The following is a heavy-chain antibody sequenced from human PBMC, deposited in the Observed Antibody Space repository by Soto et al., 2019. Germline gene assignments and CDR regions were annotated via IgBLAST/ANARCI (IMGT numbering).Heavy chain of an antibody. V-gene: IGHV3-23*01. J-gene: IGHJ5*02. CDR3: AKDRPSSYNTPSPGDNWFDP. CDR2: IGGSDGTT. D-gene: IGHD1-1*01. CDR1: GFTFSSFA. Sequence: EVQLLEFGGGLLQPGGSQRLSCAASGFTFSSFAMSWVRQAPGKGLEWVSVIGGSDGTTYYADSVKGRFTISRDNSKNTLYLQMNSLRAEDTAVYYCAKDRPSSYNTPSPGDNWFDPWGQGTLVTVSS.